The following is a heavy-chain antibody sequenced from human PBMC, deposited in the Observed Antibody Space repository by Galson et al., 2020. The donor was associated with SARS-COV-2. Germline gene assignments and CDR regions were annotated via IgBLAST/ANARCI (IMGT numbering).Heavy chain of an antibody. CDR3: AKDGALCSSTFCYFDH. D-gene: IGHD2-2*01. CDR1: GFAFDDYT. V-gene: IGHV3-43*01. Sequence: GESLKISCVASGFAFDDYTMHWVRQAPGKGLEWVALITWNGGSTFYADSLRGRFVISRDNSKNSLYLQMDSLTTEDTAFYYCAKDGALCSSTFCYFDHWGQGALVTVSS. CDR2: ITWNGGST. J-gene: IGHJ4*02.